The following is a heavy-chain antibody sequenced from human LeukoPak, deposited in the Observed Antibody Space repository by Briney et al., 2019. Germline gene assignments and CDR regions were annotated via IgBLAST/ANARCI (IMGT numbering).Heavy chain of an antibody. CDR3: AEGGGSGSYYNPFDY. V-gene: IGHV1-69*05. CDR1: GGTFSSYA. CDR2: IIPIFGTA. Sequence: SVKVSCKASGGTFSSYAISWVRQAPGQGLEWMGGIIPIFGTANYAQKFQGRVTITTDESTSTAYMELSSLRSEDTAVYYCAEGGGSGSYYNPFDYWGQGTLVTVSS. D-gene: IGHD1-26*01. J-gene: IGHJ4*02.